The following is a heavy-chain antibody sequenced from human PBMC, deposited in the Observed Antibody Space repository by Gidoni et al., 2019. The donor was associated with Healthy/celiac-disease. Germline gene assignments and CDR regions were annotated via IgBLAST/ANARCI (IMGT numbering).Heavy chain of an antibody. CDR2: INHSGCT. V-gene: IGHV4-34*01. Sequence: QVQLQQWRAGLLKPSETLSLTCAVYGGSFSGYYLSWIRQPPGKGLEWIGEINHSGCTNYIPSLKSRVTISVDTSKNQFSLELSSVTAADTAVYYCASPSGGGGGYDFGWGYYGMDVWGQGTTVTVSS. CDR1: GGSFSGYY. J-gene: IGHJ6*02. CDR3: ASPSGGGGGYDFGWGYYGMDV. D-gene: IGHD5-12*01.